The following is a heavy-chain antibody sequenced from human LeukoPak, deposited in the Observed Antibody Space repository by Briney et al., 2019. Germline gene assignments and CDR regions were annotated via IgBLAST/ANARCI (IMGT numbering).Heavy chain of an antibody. J-gene: IGHJ3*02. CDR2: IYTSGST. Sequence: SETLSLTCTVSGGSISSYYWSWIRQPPGKGLEWIGRIYTSGSTNYNPSLKSRVTISVDTSKNQFSLKLSSVTAADTAVYYCGREVITTFAFDIWGQGTMVTVSS. V-gene: IGHV4-4*08. CDR1: GGSISSYY. CDR3: GREVITTFAFDI. D-gene: IGHD3-22*01.